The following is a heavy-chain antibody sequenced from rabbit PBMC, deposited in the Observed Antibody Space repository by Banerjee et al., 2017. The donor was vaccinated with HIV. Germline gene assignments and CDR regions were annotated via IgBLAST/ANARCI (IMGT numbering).Heavy chain of an antibody. V-gene: IGHV1S45*01. J-gene: IGHJ4*01. Sequence: QEQLKETGGGLVQPGGSLTLSCKASGFDFSSSCWICWVRQAPGKGLEWIACIYAGSSVGTYYASWAKGRFTISKTSSTTVTLQMTSLTAADTATYFCARGTYGYAGYAPNLWGQGTLVTV. CDR1: GFDFSSSCW. CDR2: IYAGSSVGT. CDR3: ARGTYGYAGYAPNL. D-gene: IGHD6-1*01.